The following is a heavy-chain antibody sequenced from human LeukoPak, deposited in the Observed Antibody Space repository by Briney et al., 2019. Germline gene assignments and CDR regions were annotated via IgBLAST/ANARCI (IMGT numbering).Heavy chain of an antibody. Sequence: ASVKVSCKASGYTFTGYYMHWVRQAPGQGLEWMGWINPNSGGTNYAQKFHGRVTMTRDTSISTAYMELSRLRSDDTAVYYCAREGSGWRNWFDPWGQGTLVTVSS. V-gene: IGHV1-2*02. CDR2: INPNSGGT. CDR1: GYTFTGYY. D-gene: IGHD6-19*01. CDR3: AREGSGWRNWFDP. J-gene: IGHJ5*02.